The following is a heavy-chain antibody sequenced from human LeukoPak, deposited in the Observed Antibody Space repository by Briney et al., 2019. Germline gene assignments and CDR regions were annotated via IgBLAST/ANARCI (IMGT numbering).Heavy chain of an antibody. V-gene: IGHV3-23*01. CDR2: ISGSGGST. Sequence: PGGSLRLSCAASGFTFSSYAMSWVRQAPGKGLEWVSAISGSGGSTYYADSVKGVFTISRHNSKNTLYLQLNSLRAEDTAVYYCAKARAVAGLKRFDPWGQGTLVTVSS. CDR1: GFTFSSYA. D-gene: IGHD6-19*01. CDR3: AKARAVAGLKRFDP. J-gene: IGHJ5*02.